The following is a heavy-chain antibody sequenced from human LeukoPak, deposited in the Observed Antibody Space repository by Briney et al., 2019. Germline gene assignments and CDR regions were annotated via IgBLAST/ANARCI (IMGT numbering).Heavy chain of an antibody. CDR2: ITGDGSDI. Sequence: PGGSLRLSCAASGFTLNKYWMHWVRQAPGKGLVWVSRITGDGSDIAYADSVKGRFTVSRDDAKNTLFLQMTSLRVEDTAIYYCARDAYTTTSNWLDPWGQGTLVTVSS. CDR1: GFTLNKYW. D-gene: IGHD4-17*01. V-gene: IGHV3-74*01. CDR3: ARDAYTTTSNWLDP. J-gene: IGHJ5*02.